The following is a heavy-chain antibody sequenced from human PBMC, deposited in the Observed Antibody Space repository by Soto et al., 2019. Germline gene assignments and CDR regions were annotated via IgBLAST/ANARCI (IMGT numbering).Heavy chain of an antibody. CDR3: ARGGYYDRSGYYHEPVFDY. CDR1: GFTFSSYS. V-gene: IGHV3-48*02. D-gene: IGHD3-22*01. J-gene: IGHJ4*02. Sequence: EVQLVESGGGLVQPGGSLRLSCAASGFTFSSYSMNWVRQAPGKGLEWVSYISSSSSTIYYADSVKGRFTISRDNAKNSLYLQMNSLRDEDTAVYYCARGGYYDRSGYYHEPVFDYWGQGTLVTVSS. CDR2: ISSSSSTI.